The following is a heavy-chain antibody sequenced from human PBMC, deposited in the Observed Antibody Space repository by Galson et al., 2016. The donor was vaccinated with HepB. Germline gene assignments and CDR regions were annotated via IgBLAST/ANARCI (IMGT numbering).Heavy chain of an antibody. CDR3: ARHPRMYNSGWYGWFDP. CDR2: ISYGGST. J-gene: IGHJ5*02. Sequence: SETLSLTCTVSGGSISSSSYYWGWLRQPPGKGLEWIGSISYGGSTYYNPSLKSRVTISVDTSKNQLSLKLSSVTAADTAVYYCARHPRMYNSGWYGWFDPWGQGTLVTVSS. V-gene: IGHV4-39*01. CDR1: GGSISSSSYY. D-gene: IGHD6-19*01.